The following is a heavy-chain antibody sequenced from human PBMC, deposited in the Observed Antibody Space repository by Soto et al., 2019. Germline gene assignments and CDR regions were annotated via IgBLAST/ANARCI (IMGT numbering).Heavy chain of an antibody. V-gene: IGHV3-11*01. J-gene: IGHJ4*02. CDR2: ISTSGRTI. CDR3: ARGASSGRLTYYFDY. Sequence: QVQLVESGGGLVKPGGSLRLSCAASGFSFSDYYMSWIRQAPGKGLEWVAHISTSGRTIYYADSVKGRFTISRDNAKKSLYLQMNSLRADDTAVYYCARGASSGRLTYYFDYWGQGTLVTVSS. CDR1: GFSFSDYY. D-gene: IGHD3-22*01.